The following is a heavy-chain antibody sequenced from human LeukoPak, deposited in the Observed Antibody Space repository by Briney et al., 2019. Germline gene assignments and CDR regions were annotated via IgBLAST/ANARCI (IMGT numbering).Heavy chain of an antibody. CDR3: ARGSSSGNFPDY. Sequence: PSQTLSPTCTVSGGAISSVGYYWSWIRQHPGKGLEWIGYIYYSGSTYYNPSLKSRVTISVDTSKNQFSLKLSSVTAADTAVYYCARGSSSGNFPDYWGQGTLVTVSS. V-gene: IGHV4-31*03. J-gene: IGHJ4*02. D-gene: IGHD6-6*01. CDR1: GGAISSVGYY. CDR2: IYYSGST.